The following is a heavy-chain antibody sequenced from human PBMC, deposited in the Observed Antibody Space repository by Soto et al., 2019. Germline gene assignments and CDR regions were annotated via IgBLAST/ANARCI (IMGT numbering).Heavy chain of an antibody. V-gene: IGHV3-7*01. CDR3: ARLRGDYFDN. CDR2: IKEDGSET. CDR1: GFTFSAYW. J-gene: IGHJ4*02. Sequence: EVQLVESGGGLVQPGGSLRLSCVASGFTFSAYWMTWVRQAPGKGLEWLANIKEDGSETYDLDGRFAISRDNAKNSLFLQLSSLRAEDTAVYYCARLRGDYFDNWGQGTLVTVSS.